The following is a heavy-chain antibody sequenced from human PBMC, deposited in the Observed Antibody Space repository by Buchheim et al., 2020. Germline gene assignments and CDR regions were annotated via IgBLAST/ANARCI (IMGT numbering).Heavy chain of an antibody. CDR2: IYYSGST. CDR3: ARELVGLYYFDY. J-gene: IGHJ4*02. Sequence: QVQLQESGPGLVKPSETLSLTCTVSGGSISSYYWSWIRQPPGKGLEWIGYIYYSGSTNYNPSLKSRVTISVDTSKNQFSLKLSSVTAADTAVYYCARELVGLYYFDYWGQGTL. V-gene: IGHV4-59*01. CDR1: GGSISSYY.